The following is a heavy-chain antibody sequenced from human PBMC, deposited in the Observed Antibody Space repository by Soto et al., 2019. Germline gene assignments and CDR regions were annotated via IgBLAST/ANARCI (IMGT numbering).Heavy chain of an antibody. CDR2: VIPIFGTG. CDR1: GGTFSSYA. J-gene: IGHJ4*02. Sequence: SVKVSWKASGGTFSSYAISWVRPAPGQGLEWVGGVIPIFGTGNYAQKLQRRVKITADESTSTAYMQLSSLRSEDTAVYYCASLAIFGVVTKIADYWGQGTLVTVSS. CDR3: ASLAIFGVVTKIADY. V-gene: IGHV1-69*13. D-gene: IGHD3-3*01.